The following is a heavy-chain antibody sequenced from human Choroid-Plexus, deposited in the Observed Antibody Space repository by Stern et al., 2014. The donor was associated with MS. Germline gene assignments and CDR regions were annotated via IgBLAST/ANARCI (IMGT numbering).Heavy chain of an antibody. D-gene: IGHD2/OR15-2a*01. Sequence: VQLVESGGGVVQPGRPLRLSCVASGFTFGSCAMHWVRQAPGKGLEWVAGVSYDGSNKYYADSVKCRFTISRDNSQNTLYMPMSSLRPEDTAVYYCAKDRQYLTYFFDHWGQGSLVTVSS. V-gene: IGHV3-30*18. CDR3: AKDRQYLTYFFDH. CDR1: GFTFGSCA. J-gene: IGHJ5*02. CDR2: VSYDGSNK.